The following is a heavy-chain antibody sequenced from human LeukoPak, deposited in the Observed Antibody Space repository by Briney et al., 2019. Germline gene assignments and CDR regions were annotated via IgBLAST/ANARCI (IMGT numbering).Heavy chain of an antibody. CDR1: GFTFENYA. D-gene: IGHD2-2*01. J-gene: IGHJ5*02. V-gene: IGHV3-9*01. Sequence: GGSLRLSCAASGFTFENYAMHRVRQVPGKGLEWVSGISANSGSIGYVDSVKGRFTISRDNANNSLFLQMDSLRPEDTAFYYCAKGTAMLKSWFDPWGQGTLVTVSS. CDR3: AKGTAMLKSWFDP. CDR2: ISANSGSI.